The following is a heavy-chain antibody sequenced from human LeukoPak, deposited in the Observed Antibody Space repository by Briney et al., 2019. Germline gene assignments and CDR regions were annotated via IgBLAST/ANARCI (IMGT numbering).Heavy chain of an antibody. D-gene: IGHD2-2*01. CDR1: GFTFSYQY. CDR2: TRNKANSYAT. V-gene: IGHV3-72*01. Sequence: GVSLRLSGSASGFTFSYQYMVWVRQAPGNGLEGGGRTRNKANSYATEYAASVKGRFTISRDDSENSLYLQMNSLKTEDTAVYSCARVRGTSWSWALPDYWGQGTLVTVSS. J-gene: IGHJ4*02. CDR3: ARVRGTSWSWALPDY.